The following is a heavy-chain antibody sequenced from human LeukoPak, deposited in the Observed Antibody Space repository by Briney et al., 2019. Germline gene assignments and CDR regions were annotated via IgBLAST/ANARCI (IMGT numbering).Heavy chain of an antibody. CDR3: SRDPRRLDY. V-gene: IGHV3-11*04. CDR2: ISPNRADI. Sequence: GGSLRLSCVASGFTFTDSYMTWLRQAPGRGLEWVSYISPNRADIKYADSVKGRFTISRDNTKKSIYLHLSSLRPEDTAVYYCSRDPRRLDYWGQGALVAVSS. CDR1: GFTFTDSY. J-gene: IGHJ4*02.